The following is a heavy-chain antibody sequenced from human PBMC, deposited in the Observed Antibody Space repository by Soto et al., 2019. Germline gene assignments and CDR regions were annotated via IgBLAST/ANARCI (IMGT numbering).Heavy chain of an antibody. CDR3: AKALSEWIPPYCFDP. J-gene: IGHJ4*02. D-gene: IGHD3-3*01. CDR2: ITYDGSNK. CDR1: GFSFSKYG. V-gene: IGHV3-30*18. Sequence: QVQLVESGGGVVQPGTSLRLSCAASGFSFSKYGIHWVRQAPGKGLEWVAIITYDGSNKYYLDSVKGRFTISRDNSRNTVFLQMDRRTAGDTVTYYCAKALSEWIPPYCFDPGGKGARVPVPS.